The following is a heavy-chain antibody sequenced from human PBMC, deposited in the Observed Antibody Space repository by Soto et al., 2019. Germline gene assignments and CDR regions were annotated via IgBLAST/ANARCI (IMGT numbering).Heavy chain of an antibody. J-gene: IGHJ4*02. Sequence: QLQLQESGPGLVKPSETLSLTCTVSGVSISSSSYYWGWFRQPPGKGLEWIGTIYYGGSSYSNPSLKSRVTISLDTSKNQFSLTLTSVTAADTAVYYCARHGSYGGQGTLVTVSS. CDR1: GVSISSSSYY. V-gene: IGHV4-39*01. CDR3: ARHGSY. CDR2: IYYGGSS.